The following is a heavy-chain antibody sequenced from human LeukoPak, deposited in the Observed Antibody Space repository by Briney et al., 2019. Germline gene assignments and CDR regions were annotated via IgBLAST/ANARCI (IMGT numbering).Heavy chain of an antibody. Sequence: GGSLRLSCAASGFTFRTYAMNWVRQAPGKGLEWLSGISGSGNGTYYADSVKGRFIISRDNSKNMVYLQMNSLTVEDTATYYCAKRTMSAFDSWGQGTLLIVSS. CDR3: AKRTMSAFDS. CDR2: ISGSGNGT. CDR1: GFTFRTYA. V-gene: IGHV3-23*01. D-gene: IGHD5-24*01. J-gene: IGHJ4*02.